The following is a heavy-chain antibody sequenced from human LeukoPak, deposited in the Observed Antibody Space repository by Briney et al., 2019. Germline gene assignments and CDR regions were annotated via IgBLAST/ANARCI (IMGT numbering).Heavy chain of an antibody. V-gene: IGHV3-23*01. Sequence: GGSLRLSCAASGFTFSSYAMSWVRQAPGKGLEWVSATSGSGGSTYYVDSVKGRFTITRDNSENTLYLQMHSLRAEDTAVYYCARDRPNYYGSDGHYYRRDGDYWGRGTLVSVSS. D-gene: IGHD3-22*01. J-gene: IGHJ4*02. CDR1: GFTFSSYA. CDR2: TSGSGGST. CDR3: ARDRPNYYGSDGHYYRRDGDY.